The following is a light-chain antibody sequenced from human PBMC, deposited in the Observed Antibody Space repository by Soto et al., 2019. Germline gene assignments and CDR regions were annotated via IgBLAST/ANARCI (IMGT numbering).Light chain of an antibody. Sequence: QSVLTQPPSVSAAPGQMVTISCSGSTSNIGDNYVSWYQQFPGTAPKLLIYDNNKRPSGIPDRFSGSKSGTSATLGITGLQTGDEADYYCGTWDGSLSVGVFGGGTKLTVL. J-gene: IGLJ2*01. V-gene: IGLV1-51*01. CDR3: GTWDGSLSVGV. CDR2: DNN. CDR1: TSNIGDNY.